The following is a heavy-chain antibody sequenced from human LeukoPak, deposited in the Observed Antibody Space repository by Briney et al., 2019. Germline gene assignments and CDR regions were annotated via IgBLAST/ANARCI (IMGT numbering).Heavy chain of an antibody. D-gene: IGHD2-15*01. Sequence: GGSLRLSCAASGFTFSSYSMNWVRQAPGKGLEWVSAISGDSRYIYYADSVRGRFTISRDNRKNLLHLQMNSLRPDDSAVYYCVKDLGSAITSALALDVWGQGTTVTVSS. V-gene: IGHV3-21*04. CDR2: ISGDSRYI. J-gene: IGHJ6*02. CDR1: GFTFSSYS. CDR3: VKDLGSAITSALALDV.